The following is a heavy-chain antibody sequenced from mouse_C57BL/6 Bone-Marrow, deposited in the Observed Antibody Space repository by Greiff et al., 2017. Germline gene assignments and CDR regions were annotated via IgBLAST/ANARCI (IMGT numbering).Heavy chain of an antibody. CDR2: IDPSDSYT. D-gene: IGHD1-1*01. CDR1: GYTFTSYW. CDR3: ARPYGSRWYFDV. Sequence: QVHVKQPGAELVMPGASVKLSCKASGYTFTSYWMHWVKQRPGQGLEWIGEIDPSDSYTNYNQKFKGKSTLTVDKSSSTAYMQLSSLTSEDSAVYYCARPYGSRWYFDVWGTGTTVTVSS. V-gene: IGHV1-69*01. J-gene: IGHJ1*03.